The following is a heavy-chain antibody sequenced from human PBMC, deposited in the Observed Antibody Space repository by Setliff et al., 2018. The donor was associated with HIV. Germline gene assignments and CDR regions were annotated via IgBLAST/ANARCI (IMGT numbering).Heavy chain of an antibody. V-gene: IGHV4-4*07. J-gene: IGHJ5*02. CDR1: GGSFGVYR. D-gene: IGHD3-10*01. Sequence: PSETLSLTCTISGGSFGVYRWSWIRQSAGRGLEWIGRIDSSGTTDYKPSLKGRVAISVDTSRNQFSLRGTSVTAADTAVYFCARDRHSSGLGSYGPWGPGILVTVSS. CDR2: IDSSGTT. CDR3: ARDRHSSGLGSYGP.